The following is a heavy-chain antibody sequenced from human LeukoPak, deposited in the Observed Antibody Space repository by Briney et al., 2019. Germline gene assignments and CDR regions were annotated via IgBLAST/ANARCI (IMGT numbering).Heavy chain of an antibody. J-gene: IGHJ4*02. V-gene: IGHV4-59*12. D-gene: IGHD3-10*01. CDR2: FYNSGSS. CDR1: GGSISDYY. Sequence: SETLSLTCTVSGGSISDYYRGWIRQPPGKGLEWIGYFYNSGSSTYNPSLKSRVTISVDTSKEQFSLKLSSVTAADTAVYYCARGFGSGSYYYYFDYWGQGTLVTVSS. CDR3: ARGFGSGSYYYYFDY.